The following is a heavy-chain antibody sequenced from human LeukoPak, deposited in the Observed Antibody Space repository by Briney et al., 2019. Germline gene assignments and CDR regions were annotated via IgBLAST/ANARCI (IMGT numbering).Heavy chain of an antibody. J-gene: IGHJ4*02. CDR2: ISYDGSNK. Sequence: GGSLRLSCAASGFTFSSYGMHWVRQAPGKGLEWVAVISYDGSNKYYADSVKGRFTISRDNSKNTLYLQMNSLRAEDTAVYYCAKYDFWSGYYISPFDYWGQGTLVTVSS. CDR3: AKYDFWSGYYISPFDY. CDR1: GFTFSSYG. D-gene: IGHD3-3*01. V-gene: IGHV3-30*18.